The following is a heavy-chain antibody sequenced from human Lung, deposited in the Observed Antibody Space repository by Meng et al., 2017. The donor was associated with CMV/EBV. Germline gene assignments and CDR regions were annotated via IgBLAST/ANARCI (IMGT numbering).Heavy chain of an antibody. J-gene: IGHJ6*02. CDR3: ARDRGGSYDDDYYYYGMDV. Sequence: ESLKISCAASGFTFSSYSMNWVRQAPGKGLEWVSSISSSSSYIYYADSVKGRFTISRDNAKNSLYLQMNSLRAEDTAVYYCARDRGGSYDDDYYYYGMDVWGQGTXVTGAS. CDR2: ISSSSSYI. V-gene: IGHV3-21*01. D-gene: IGHD1-26*01. CDR1: GFTFSSYS.